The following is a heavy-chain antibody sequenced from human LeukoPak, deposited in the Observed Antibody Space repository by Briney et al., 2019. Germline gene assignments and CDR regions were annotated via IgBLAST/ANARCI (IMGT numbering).Heavy chain of an antibody. CDR2: IYHSGST. J-gene: IGHJ4*02. V-gene: IGHV4-38-2*02. CDR3: ARDLVEYSSSYVDY. CDR1: GYSISSGYY. Sequence: PSETLSLTCTVSGYSISSGYYWGWIRQPPGKGLEWIGSIYHSGSTYYNPSLKSRVTISVDTSKNQFSLKLSSVTAADTAVYYCARDLVEYSSSYVDYWGQGTPVTVSS. D-gene: IGHD6-6*01.